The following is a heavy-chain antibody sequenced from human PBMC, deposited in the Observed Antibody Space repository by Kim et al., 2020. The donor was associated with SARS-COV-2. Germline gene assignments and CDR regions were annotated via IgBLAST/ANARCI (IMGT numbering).Heavy chain of an antibody. Sequence: YADSVKGRFTISRDNSKNTLYLQLHSLRAEDTAVYYCAIVASKLRFLNFEYWGQGTLVTVSP. D-gene: IGHD3-3*01. V-gene: IGHV3-23*01. J-gene: IGHJ4*02. CDR3: AIVASKLRFLNFEY.